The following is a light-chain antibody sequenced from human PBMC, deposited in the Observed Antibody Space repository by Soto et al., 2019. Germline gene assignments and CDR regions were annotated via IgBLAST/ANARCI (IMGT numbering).Light chain of an antibody. CDR1: QDINNY. J-gene: IGKJ2*01. V-gene: IGKV1-27*01. Sequence: DIPMTQSPSSLSASVGDRVTITCRASQDINNYLAWYQQKPGKVPKLLIYAASTLQSGVPSRFSGSGSGTDFTLTISSLQPEDVATYYCQKYNSAPRTFGQGTKLEIK. CDR2: AAS. CDR3: QKYNSAPRT.